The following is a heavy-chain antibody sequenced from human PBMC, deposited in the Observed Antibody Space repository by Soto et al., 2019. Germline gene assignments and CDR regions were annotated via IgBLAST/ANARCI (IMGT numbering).Heavy chain of an antibody. CDR3: ARTRSFTLGFYYDGMNV. V-gene: IGHV5-51*01. J-gene: IGHJ6*02. D-gene: IGHD6-6*01. Sequence: GESLKISCQGSGYSFASYWIGSVRQMPGKDLAWMGIIYPGDSDTRSSPSFQGQVTISAYKSLRTAYLQWTSLKASDTALYYCARTRSFTLGFYYDGMNVWGQGPTVTVSS. CDR1: GYSFASYW. CDR2: IYPGDSDT.